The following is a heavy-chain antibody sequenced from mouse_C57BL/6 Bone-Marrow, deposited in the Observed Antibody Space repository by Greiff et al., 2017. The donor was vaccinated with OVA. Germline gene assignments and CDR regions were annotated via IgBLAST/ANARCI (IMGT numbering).Heavy chain of an antibody. CDR3: TTRDYYGSSFDY. CDR2: IDPENGDT. D-gene: IGHD1-1*01. V-gene: IGHV14-4*01. CDR1: GFNIKDDY. J-gene: IGHJ2*01. Sequence: EVQRVESGAELVRPGASVKLSCTASGFNIKDDYMHWVKQRPEQGLEWIGWIDPENGDTEYASKFQGKATITADTSSNTAYLQLSSLTSEDTAVYYCTTRDYYGSSFDYWGQGTTLTVSS.